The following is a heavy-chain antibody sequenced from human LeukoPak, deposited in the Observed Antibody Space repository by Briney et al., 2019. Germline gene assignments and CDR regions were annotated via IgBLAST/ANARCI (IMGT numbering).Heavy chain of an antibody. V-gene: IGHV1-2*02. J-gene: IGHJ4*02. CDR3: ARAAEDGYNFNYFDY. CDR2: INPNSGGT. Sequence: ASVKVSCKASGYTFTGYYMHWVRQAPGQELEWMGWINPNSGGTNYAQKFQGRVTMTTDTSTSTAYMELRSLRSDDTAVYYCARAAEDGYNFNYFDYWGQGTLVTVSS. CDR1: GYTFTGYY. D-gene: IGHD5-24*01.